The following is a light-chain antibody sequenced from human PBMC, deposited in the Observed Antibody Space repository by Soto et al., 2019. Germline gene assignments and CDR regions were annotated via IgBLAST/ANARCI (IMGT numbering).Light chain of an antibody. Sequence: QSALTQPPSVSGAPGQRVTISCTGSSSNIGTGYDVHWYQQLPGTAPKLLIYGNSNRPSGVPDRFSGSKSVTSASLAITGLQAKDEADYYCQSYDSNLSVVFGGGTKLTFL. CDR2: GNS. V-gene: IGLV1-40*01. CDR3: QSYDSNLSVV. CDR1: SSNIGTGYD. J-gene: IGLJ2*01.